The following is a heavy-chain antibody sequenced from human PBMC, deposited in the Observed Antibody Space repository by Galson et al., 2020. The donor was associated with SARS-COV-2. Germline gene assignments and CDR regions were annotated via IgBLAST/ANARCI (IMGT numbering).Heavy chain of an antibody. CDR3: ATDNSSGWPNYYYYGMDV. D-gene: IGHD6-19*01. CDR2: FDPEDGET. CDR1: GYTLTELS. J-gene: IGHJ6*02. V-gene: IGHV1-24*01. Sequence: ASVKVSCKVSGYTLTELSMHWVRQAPGKGLEWMGGFDPEDGETIYAQKFQGRVTMTEDTSTDTAYMELSSLRSEDTAVYYCATDNSSGWPNYYYYGMDVWGQGTTVTVS.